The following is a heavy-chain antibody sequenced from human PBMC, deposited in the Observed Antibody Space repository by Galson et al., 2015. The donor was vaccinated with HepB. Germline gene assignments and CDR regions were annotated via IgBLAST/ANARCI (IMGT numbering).Heavy chain of an antibody. V-gene: IGHV1-3*01. J-gene: IGHJ6*02. CDR3: ARRQQLVQYGYYYYYGMDV. CDR2: INAGNGNT. D-gene: IGHD6-13*01. Sequence: SVEVSCKASGYTFTSYAMHWVRQAPGQRLEWMGWINAGNGNTKYSQKFQGRVTITRDTSASTAYMELSSLRSEDTAVYYCARRQQLVQYGYYYYYGMDVWGQGTTVTVSS. CDR1: GYTFTSYA.